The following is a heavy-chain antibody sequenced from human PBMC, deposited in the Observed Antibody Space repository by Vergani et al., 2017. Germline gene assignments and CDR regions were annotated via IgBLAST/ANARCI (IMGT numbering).Heavy chain of an antibody. CDR2: IIPIFGTA. CDR1: GGTFSSYA. V-gene: IGHV1-69*01. Sequence: QVQLVQSGAEVKKPGSSVKVSCKASGGTFSSYAISWVRQAPGQGLEWMGGIIPIFGTANYAQKFQGRVTITADESTSTAYMELSSLRSEDTAVYYCASPLTYSSGWSVYYYYGMDVWGQGTTVTVSS. J-gene: IGHJ6*02. CDR3: ASPLTYSSGWSVYYYYGMDV. D-gene: IGHD6-19*01.